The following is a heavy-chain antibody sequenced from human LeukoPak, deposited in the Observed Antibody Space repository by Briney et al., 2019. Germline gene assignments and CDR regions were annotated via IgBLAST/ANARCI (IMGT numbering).Heavy chain of an antibody. CDR1: GYTFTGYY. V-gene: IGHV1-2*02. CDR2: INPNSGGT. Sequence: ASVEVSCKASGYTFTGYYMHWVRQAPGQGLEWMGWINPNSGGTNYAQKFQGRVTMTRDTSISTAYTELSRLRSDDTAVYYCARAPTRYSYGYYYYYYMDVWGKGTTVTVSS. CDR3: ARAPTRYSYGYYYYYYMDV. J-gene: IGHJ6*03. D-gene: IGHD5-18*01.